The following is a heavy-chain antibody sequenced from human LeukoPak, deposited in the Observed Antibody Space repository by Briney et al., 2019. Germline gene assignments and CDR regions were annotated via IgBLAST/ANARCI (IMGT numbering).Heavy chain of an antibody. D-gene: IGHD6-13*01. CDR3: ARVISGYSSSWYFNY. J-gene: IGHJ4*02. CDR1: GGSISSYY. V-gene: IGHV4-34*01. CDR2: INQSGST. Sequence: SETLSLTCTVSGGSISSYYWSWIRQPPGKGLEWIGEINQSGSTNYNPSLKSRVTISVDTSKNQFSLKLSSVTAADTAVYYCARVISGYSSSWYFNYWGQGTLVTVSS.